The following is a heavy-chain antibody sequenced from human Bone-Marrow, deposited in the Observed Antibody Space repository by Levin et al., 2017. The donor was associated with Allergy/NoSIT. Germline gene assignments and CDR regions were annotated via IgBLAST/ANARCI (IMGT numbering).Heavy chain of an antibody. V-gene: IGHV4-39*01. D-gene: IGHD3-10*01. CDR1: GASINNTNYC. CDR3: ARPSTTIRGIIITNFDY. Sequence: ASETLSLTCTVSGASINNTNYCWAWIRQPPGKGLEWIGSICNSGTTYYSPSLKSRVTLSVETSKNQFSLKLSSMTSADTAVYFCARPSTTIRGIIITNFDYWGHGTLVTVSS. J-gene: IGHJ4*01. CDR2: ICNSGTT.